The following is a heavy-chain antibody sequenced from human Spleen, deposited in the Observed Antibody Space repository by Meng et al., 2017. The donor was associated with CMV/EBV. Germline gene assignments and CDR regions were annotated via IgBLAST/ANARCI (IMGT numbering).Heavy chain of an antibody. V-gene: IGHV4-34*01. J-gene: IGHJ4*02. D-gene: IGHD5-24*01. CDR2: INHSGST. CDR3: ARVVEMATPYFDY. CDR1: GGSFSGYY. Sequence: QVQLTQWGAGLLKPSETLSLTCAGYGGSFSGYYWSWIRQPPGKGLEWIGEINHSGSTNYNPSLKSRVTISVDTSKNQFSLKLSSVTAADTAVYYCARVVEMATPYFDYWGQGTLVTVSS.